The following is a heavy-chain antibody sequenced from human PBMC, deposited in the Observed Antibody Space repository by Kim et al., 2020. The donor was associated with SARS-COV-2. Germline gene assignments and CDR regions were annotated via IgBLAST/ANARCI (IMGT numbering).Heavy chain of an antibody. Sequence: ASVKVSCKASGYTFSSYYIHWVRQAPGQGLEWMGIINPSGGSTTYAQKFQDRVTMTSDTSTNTVYMELSSLRSDDTAFYYCARGGYDGWECYLFYWGQGTLVTFAS. CDR1: GYTFSSYY. CDR3: ARGGYDGWECYLFY. D-gene: IGHD3-10*01. CDR2: INPSGGST. V-gene: IGHV1-46*01. J-gene: IGHJ4*02.